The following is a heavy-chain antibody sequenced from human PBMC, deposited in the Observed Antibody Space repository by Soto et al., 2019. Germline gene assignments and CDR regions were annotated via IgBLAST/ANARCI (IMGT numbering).Heavy chain of an antibody. J-gene: IGHJ6*02. CDR1: GYTFTGYY. CDR3: ARPRTSWYYYYGMDV. Sequence: ASVKVSCKASGYTFTGYYMHWVRQAPGQGLEWMGWINPNSGGTNYAQKFQGRVTMTRDTSISTAYMELSRLRSDDTAVYYCARPRTSWYYYYGMDVWGQGTKVTVSS. D-gene: IGHD6-13*01. CDR2: INPNSGGT. V-gene: IGHV1-2*02.